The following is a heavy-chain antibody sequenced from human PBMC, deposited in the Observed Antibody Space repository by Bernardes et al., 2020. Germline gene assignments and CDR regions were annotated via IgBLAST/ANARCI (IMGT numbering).Heavy chain of an antibody. V-gene: IGHV3-53*01. Sequence: GGSLRLSCAACGFTVSSNYMSWVRQAPGKGLEWVSVIYSGGSTYYADSVKGRFTISRDNSKNTLYLQMNSLRAEDTAVYYCAREGGRDWGSAFDIWGQGTMVTVSS. CDR2: IYSGGST. CDR1: GFTVSSNY. D-gene: IGHD7-27*01. CDR3: AREGGRDWGSAFDI. J-gene: IGHJ3*02.